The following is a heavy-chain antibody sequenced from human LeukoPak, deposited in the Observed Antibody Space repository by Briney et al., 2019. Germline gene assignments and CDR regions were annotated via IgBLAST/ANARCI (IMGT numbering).Heavy chain of an antibody. D-gene: IGHD2-2*01. V-gene: IGHV1-69*01. J-gene: IGHJ4*02. Sequence: SVKGSCKASGGTFSSYAISWVRQAPGQGLEWMGGIIPIFGTANYAQKFQGRVTITADESTSTAYMELSSLRSEDTAVYYCARSRYCSSTSCYRRNYYFDYWGQGTLVTVSS. CDR2: IIPIFGTA. CDR1: GGTFSSYA. CDR3: ARSRYCSSTSCYRRNYYFDY.